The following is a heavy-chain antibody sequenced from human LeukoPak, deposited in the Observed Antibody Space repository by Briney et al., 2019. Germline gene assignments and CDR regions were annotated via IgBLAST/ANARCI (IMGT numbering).Heavy chain of an antibody. CDR2: INHSGST. Sequence: SETLSLTCAVYGGSFSGYYWSWIRQPPGKGLEWIGEINHSGSTNHNPSLKSRVTISVDTSKTKFSLKLMSVTAADTAVYYCARGGRTPKDIVVVPAAITWFDPWGQGTLVTVSS. CDR1: GGSFSGYY. D-gene: IGHD2-2*02. V-gene: IGHV4-34*01. CDR3: ARGGRTPKDIVVVPAAITWFDP. J-gene: IGHJ5*02.